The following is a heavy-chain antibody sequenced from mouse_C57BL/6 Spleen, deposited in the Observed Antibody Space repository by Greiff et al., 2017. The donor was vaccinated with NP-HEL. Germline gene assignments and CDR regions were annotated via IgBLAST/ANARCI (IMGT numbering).Heavy chain of an antibody. Sequence: VQLQQPGAELVMPGASVKLSCKASGYTFTSYWMHWVKQRPGQGLEWIGEIDPSDSYTNYNQKFKGKSTLTVDKSSSTAYMQLSSLTSEDSAVYYCARVGAGAWFAYGGQGTLVTVSA. CDR1: GYTFTSYW. J-gene: IGHJ3*01. D-gene: IGHD3-2*02. V-gene: IGHV1-69*01. CDR2: IDPSDSYT. CDR3: ARVGAGAWFAY.